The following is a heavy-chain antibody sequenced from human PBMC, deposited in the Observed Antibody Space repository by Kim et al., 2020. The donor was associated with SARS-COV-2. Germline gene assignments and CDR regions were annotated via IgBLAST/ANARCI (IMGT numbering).Heavy chain of an antibody. V-gene: IGHV4-38-2*02. D-gene: IGHD6-19*01. CDR1: GYSISSGYY. CDR2: IYHSGST. J-gene: IGHJ4*02. CDR3: ARDPRSGWYLDY. Sequence: SETLSLTCTVSGYSISSGYYWGWIRQPPGKGLEWIGSIYHSGSTYYNPSLKSRVTISVDTSKNQFSLKLSSVTAADTAVYYCARDPRSGWYLDYWGQGTLVTVSS.